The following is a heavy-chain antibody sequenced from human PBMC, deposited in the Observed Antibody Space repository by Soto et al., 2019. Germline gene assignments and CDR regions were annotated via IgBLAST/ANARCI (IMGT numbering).Heavy chain of an antibody. D-gene: IGHD2-15*01. V-gene: IGHV3-9*01. CDR3: AKESLCSGGSCYSGSNYYGMDV. J-gene: IGHJ6*02. CDR1: GFTFDDYA. CDR2: ISWNSGSI. Sequence: GGSLRLSCAASGFTFDDYAMHWVRQAPGKGLEWVSGISWNSGSIGYADSVKGRFTISRDNAKNSLYLQMNSLRAEDTALYCCAKESLCSGGSCYSGSNYYGMDVWGQGTTVTVSS.